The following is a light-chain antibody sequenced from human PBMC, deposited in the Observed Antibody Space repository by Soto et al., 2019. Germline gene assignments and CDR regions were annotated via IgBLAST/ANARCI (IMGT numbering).Light chain of an antibody. J-gene: IGKJ4*01. V-gene: IGKV1-5*03. Sequence: DIQMTQSPFTLSASVGDRVTITCRASQSISTWLAWYQQKPGKAPKLLIYTTSNLESGVPSRFSGSGSGTEFTLTISSLQPDDFATYYCQQYETFPITFGGGTKVEIK. CDR2: TTS. CDR3: QQYETFPIT. CDR1: QSISTW.